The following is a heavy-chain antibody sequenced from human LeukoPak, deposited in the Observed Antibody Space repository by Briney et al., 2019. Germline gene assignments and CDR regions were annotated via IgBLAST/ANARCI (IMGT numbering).Heavy chain of an antibody. V-gene: IGHV4-31*03. CDR1: GGSISSGGYY. D-gene: IGHD1-7*01. CDR3: ARVNYWLLDY. CDR2: IYYSGST. J-gene: IGHJ4*02. Sequence: SETRSPTCTVAGGSISSGGYYWSWIRQHPGKGLEWIGYIYYSGSTYYNPSLKSRVTISVDTSKNQFSLKLSSVTAADTAVYYCARVNYWLLDYWGQGTLVTVSS.